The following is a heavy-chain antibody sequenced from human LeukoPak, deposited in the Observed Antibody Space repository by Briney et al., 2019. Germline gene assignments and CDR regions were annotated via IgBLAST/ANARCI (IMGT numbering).Heavy chain of an antibody. V-gene: IGHV1-46*01. D-gene: IGHD2-15*01. CDR1: GYTFTSYY. CDR3: ARALLQGYCSGGSCYGY. Sequence: ASVKVSCKASGYTFTSYYMHWVRQAPGQGLEWMGIINPSGGSTSYAQKFQGRVTMTRDTSTSTVYMELSSLRSEDTAVYYCARALLQGYCSGGSCYGYWGQGTLVTVSS. CDR2: INPSGGST. J-gene: IGHJ4*02.